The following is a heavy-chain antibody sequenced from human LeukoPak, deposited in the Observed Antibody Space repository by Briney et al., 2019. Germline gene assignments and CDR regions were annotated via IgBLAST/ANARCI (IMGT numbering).Heavy chain of an antibody. CDR2: ISGSGGST. CDR1: GFTFSSYA. CDR3: AKFYYGSGSYYFGYAFDI. Sequence: PGGSLRLSSAASGFTFSSYAMSWVRQAPGKGLEWVSAISGSGGSTYYADSVKGRFTISRDNSKNTLYLQMNSLRAEDTAVYYCAKFYYGSGSYYFGYAFDIWGQGTMVTVSS. D-gene: IGHD3-10*01. V-gene: IGHV3-23*01. J-gene: IGHJ3*02.